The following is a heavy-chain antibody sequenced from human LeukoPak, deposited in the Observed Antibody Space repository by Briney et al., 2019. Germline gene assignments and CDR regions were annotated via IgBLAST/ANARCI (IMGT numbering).Heavy chain of an antibody. Sequence: AGGSLRLSCAASGFTFSSYSMNWVRQAPGKGLEWVSSISSSSYIYYADSVKGRFTISRDNAKNSLYLQMNSLRAEDTAVYYCARDRDYYGSGSTLYYFDYWGRGTLVTVSS. J-gene: IGHJ4*02. CDR2: ISSSSYI. CDR1: GFTFSSYS. V-gene: IGHV3-21*01. CDR3: ARDRDYYGSGSTLYYFDY. D-gene: IGHD3-10*01.